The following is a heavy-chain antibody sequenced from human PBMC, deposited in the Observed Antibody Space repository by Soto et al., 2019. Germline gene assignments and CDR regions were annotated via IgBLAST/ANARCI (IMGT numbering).Heavy chain of an antibody. CDR3: ARNMDYYYGPGSGNGHGF. J-gene: IGHJ6*02. CDR2: INPRFGDT. CDR1: GYTFTAYY. Sequence: QVQLVQSGAELKEPGDSVRVSCEASGYTFTAYYIHWVRQGPGQGLEWMGWINPRFGDTSYAQDFQGRVSMTRDTSISTVYMELSRLTSDDTAIYYCARNMDYYYGPGSGNGHGFWGQGTTVTVFS. D-gene: IGHD3-10*01. V-gene: IGHV1-2*02.